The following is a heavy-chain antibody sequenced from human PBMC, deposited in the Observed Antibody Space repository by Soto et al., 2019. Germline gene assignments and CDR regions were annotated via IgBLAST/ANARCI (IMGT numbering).Heavy chain of an antibody. CDR2: IYYSGTT. Sequence: QLQLQESGPRLVRPSETLSLTCSVSGGSISAVSYYWGWIRQPPGKGLEWVGNIYYSGTTYYNPSLKSRVTISVDTSKNQFSLSLRSVTAADTAVYYCALPSIEEGAFDIWGQGTMVTVSS. CDR1: GGSISAVSYY. V-gene: IGHV4-39*01. J-gene: IGHJ3*02. CDR3: ALPSIEEGAFDI.